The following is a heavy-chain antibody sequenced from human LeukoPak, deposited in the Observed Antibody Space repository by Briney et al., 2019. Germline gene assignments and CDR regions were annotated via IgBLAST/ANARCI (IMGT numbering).Heavy chain of an antibody. J-gene: IGHJ6*02. CDR3: ASVSVLTKYYYYGMDV. CDR1: GGSISSYY. Sequence: SETLSLTCTVSGGSISSYYWSWIRQPPGKGLEWIGYIYYSGSTYYNPSLKSRVTISVDTSKNQFSLKLSSVTAADTAVYYCASVSVLTKYYYYGMDVWGQGTTVTVSS. V-gene: IGHV4-59*12. CDR2: IYYSGST. D-gene: IGHD3-22*01.